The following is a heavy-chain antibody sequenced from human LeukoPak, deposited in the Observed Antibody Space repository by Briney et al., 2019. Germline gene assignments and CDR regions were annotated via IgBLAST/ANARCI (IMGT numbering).Heavy chain of an antibody. V-gene: IGHV4-59*08. CDR3: TSNLYSGSYYYAY. Sequence: PSETLSLTCTVSGGSISSYYWSWIRQPPGKGLEWIGYIYYSGSTKYNPSLKSRVTISLDTPRNQVSLKLTSVTAADTAVYYCTSNLYSGSYYYAYWGQGILVTVSS. CDR1: GGSISSYY. D-gene: IGHD1-26*01. CDR2: IYYSGST. J-gene: IGHJ4*02.